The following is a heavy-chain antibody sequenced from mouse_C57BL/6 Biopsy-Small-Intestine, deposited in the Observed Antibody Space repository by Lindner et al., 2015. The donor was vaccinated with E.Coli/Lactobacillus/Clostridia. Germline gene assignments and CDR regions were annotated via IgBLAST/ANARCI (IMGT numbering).Heavy chain of an antibody. J-gene: IGHJ4*01. CDR1: GYTFTDYE. D-gene: IGHD2-2*01. Sequence: VQLQESGAELVRPGASVTLSCKASGYTFTDYEMYWVKQTPVHGLEWIGAIDPETGGTGNNQKFKDKAMLTADKSSSTAYMELRSLTSEDSAVYYCTRGRLRRGSYYFTVDYWGQGTSVTVSS. V-gene: IGHV1-15*01. CDR3: TRGRLRRGSYYFTVDY. CDR2: IDPETGGT.